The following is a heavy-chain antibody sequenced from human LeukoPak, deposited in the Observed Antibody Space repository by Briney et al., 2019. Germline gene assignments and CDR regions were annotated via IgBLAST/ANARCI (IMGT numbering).Heavy chain of an antibody. Sequence: PSQTLSLTCAVSGGSISSGGYSWSWIRQPPGKGLEWIGYIYYSGTTYYNPSLKSRVTISIDRSKNQFSLKLSSVTAADTAVYYCARDHSSSWYGPRGASYYFDYWGQGTLVTVSS. CDR1: GGSISSGGYS. CDR2: IYYSGTT. J-gene: IGHJ4*02. V-gene: IGHV4-30-2*01. D-gene: IGHD6-13*01. CDR3: ARDHSSSWYGPRGASYYFDY.